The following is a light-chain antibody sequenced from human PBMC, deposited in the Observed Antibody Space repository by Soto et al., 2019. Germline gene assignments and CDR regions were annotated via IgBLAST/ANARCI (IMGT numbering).Light chain of an antibody. Sequence: QSALTQPPSASGSPGQSVTISCTGTTSDVGGYNFVSWYQQHPGKAPKLMIYEVNKRPSGVPARFSGSKSGNTASLTVSGLQAEDEADYYCSSYAGFNYVFGTGTQLTVL. CDR3: SSYAGFNYV. CDR1: TSDVGGYNF. CDR2: EVN. V-gene: IGLV2-8*01. J-gene: IGLJ1*01.